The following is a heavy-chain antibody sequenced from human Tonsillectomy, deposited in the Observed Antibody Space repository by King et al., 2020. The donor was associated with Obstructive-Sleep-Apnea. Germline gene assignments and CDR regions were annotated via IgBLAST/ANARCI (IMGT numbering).Heavy chain of an antibody. Sequence: QLQESGPGLVKPSETLSLTCTVSGDSISSSSYYWGWIRQPPGKGLEWIGSIYYSGDTYYNPSLKSRVSISVDTSKNEYSLKLSSVTAADTAIYYCARLTVLTGYFDYWAQGTLVTVSS. CDR2: IYYSGDT. J-gene: IGHJ4*02. V-gene: IGHV4-39*07. D-gene: IGHD3-9*01. CDR1: GDSISSSSYY. CDR3: ARLTVLTGYFDY.